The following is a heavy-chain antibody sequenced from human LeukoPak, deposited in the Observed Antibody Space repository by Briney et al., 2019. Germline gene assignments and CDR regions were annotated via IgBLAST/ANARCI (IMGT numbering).Heavy chain of an antibody. CDR1: GGSISSGDYY. CDR3: ARDSYSSSSGGFDY. J-gene: IGHJ4*02. V-gene: IGHV4-30-4*01. D-gene: IGHD6-6*01. CDR2: IYYSGST. Sequence: SQTLSLTCTVSGGSISSGDYYWSWIRQPPGKGLEWIGYIYYSGSTYYNPSLKSRVTISVDTSKNQFSLKLSSVTAADTVVYYCARDSYSSSSGGFDYWGQGTLVTVSS.